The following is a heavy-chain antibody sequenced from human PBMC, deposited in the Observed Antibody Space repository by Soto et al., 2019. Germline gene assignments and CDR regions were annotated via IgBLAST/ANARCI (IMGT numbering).Heavy chain of an antibody. J-gene: IGHJ3*02. CDR2: IYPGDSHA. CDR3: ARVHYVWGSYRSELGAFDI. Sequence: GESLKISCKGSGYSFTNYWIGWVRQMPGKGLEWMGIIYPGDSHAIYSPSFQGQVTMSADKSISTAYLQWSSLRSEDTAVYYCARVHYVWGSYRSELGAFDIWGQGTMVTVSS. V-gene: IGHV5-51*01. D-gene: IGHD3-16*02. CDR1: GYSFTNYW.